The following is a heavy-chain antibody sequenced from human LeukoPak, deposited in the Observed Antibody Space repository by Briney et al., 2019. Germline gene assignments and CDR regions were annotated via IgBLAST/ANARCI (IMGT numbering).Heavy chain of an antibody. Sequence: SETLSLTCAVYGGSFSGYYWSWIRQPPGKGLEWIGEINHSGSTNYNPSLKSRVTISVDTSKNQFSLKLSSVTAADTAVYYCARGRLLWFGELLYGRTFWFDPWGQGTLVTVSS. V-gene: IGHV4-34*01. CDR3: ARGRLLWFGELLYGRTFWFDP. CDR2: INHSGST. D-gene: IGHD3-10*01. CDR1: GGSFSGYY. J-gene: IGHJ5*02.